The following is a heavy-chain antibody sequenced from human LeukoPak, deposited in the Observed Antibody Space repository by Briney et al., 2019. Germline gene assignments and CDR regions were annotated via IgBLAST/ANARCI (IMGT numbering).Heavy chain of an antibody. D-gene: IGHD3-22*01. CDR3: ARAPPYYYDSSGYFGI. J-gene: IGHJ3*02. CDR1: GGTFSSYA. CDR2: IIPIFGTA. Sequence: ASVKVSCKASGGTFSSYAISWVRQAPGQGLEWMGGIIPIFGTANYAQKFQGRVTITADESTSTAYMELSSLRSEDTAVYYCARAPPYYYDSSGYFGIWGQGTMVTVSS. V-gene: IGHV1-69*13.